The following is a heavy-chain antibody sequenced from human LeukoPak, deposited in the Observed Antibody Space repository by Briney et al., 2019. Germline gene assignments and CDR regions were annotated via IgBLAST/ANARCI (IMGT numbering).Heavy chain of an antibody. CDR2: ISGSGGST. J-gene: IGHJ4*02. CDR1: GFTFSSYG. D-gene: IGHD1-26*01. V-gene: IGHV3-23*01. Sequence: GTLRLSCAASGFTFSSYGMSWVRQAPGKGLEWVSAISGSGGSTYYADSVKGRFTISRDNSKNTLYLQMNSLRAEDTAVYYCAEDLVGVGMVGYWGQGTLVTVSS. CDR3: AEDLVGVGMVGY.